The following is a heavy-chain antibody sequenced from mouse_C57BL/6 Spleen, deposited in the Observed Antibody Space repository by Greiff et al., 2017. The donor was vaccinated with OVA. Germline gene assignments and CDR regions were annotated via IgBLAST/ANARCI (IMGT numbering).Heavy chain of an antibody. Sequence: QVQLQQSGPELVKPGASVKISCKASGYAFSSSWMNWVKQRPGKGLEWIGRIYPGDGDANYNGKFKGKATLTADKSSSTAYMQLSSLTSEDSAVYFCARPRPDAMDYWGQGTSVTVSS. CDR1: GYAFSSSW. CDR2: IYPGDGDA. D-gene: IGHD3-2*02. CDR3: ARPRPDAMDY. J-gene: IGHJ4*01. V-gene: IGHV1-82*01.